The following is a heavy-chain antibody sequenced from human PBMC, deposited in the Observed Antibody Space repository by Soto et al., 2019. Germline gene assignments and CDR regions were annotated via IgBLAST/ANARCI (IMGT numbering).Heavy chain of an antibody. D-gene: IGHD3-3*01. CDR2: INPATGAA. V-gene: IGHV1-2*02. J-gene: IGHJ3*02. Sequence: QLHLVQSGAVVKKPGASVTVSCSASGYPVTAYYMHWVRQAPGRGLEWMGGINPATGAAKYTQTFPGRVTMTRATSTSTVFMEMRGLTAEDTAVFYCARGGGVGVAGSAAFDMWGQGTLVTVSS. CDR1: GYPVTAYY. CDR3: ARGGGVGVAGSAAFDM.